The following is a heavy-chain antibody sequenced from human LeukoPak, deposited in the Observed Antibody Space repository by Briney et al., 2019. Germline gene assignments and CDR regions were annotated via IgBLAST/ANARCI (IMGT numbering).Heavy chain of an antibody. Sequence: ASVKVSCKTSGYAFTGYYLHWVRQAPGQGLEWMGWINPNSGGTNYAQKFQGRVTMTRDTSISTAYMELSSLRSDDTAVYFCARDLGSPTRWLVRYYMDVWGKGTSVTISS. V-gene: IGHV1-2*02. CDR2: INPNSGGT. CDR3: ARDLGSPTRWLVRYYMDV. CDR1: GYAFTGYY. D-gene: IGHD6-19*01. J-gene: IGHJ6*03.